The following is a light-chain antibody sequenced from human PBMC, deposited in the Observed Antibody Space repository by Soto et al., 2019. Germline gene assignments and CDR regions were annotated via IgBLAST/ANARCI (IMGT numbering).Light chain of an antibody. V-gene: IGLV2-8*01. CDR2: EVN. CDR1: SSDVGGYNY. J-gene: IGLJ1*01. CDR3: SSYAGSGTV. Sequence: QSALTQPPSASGSPGQSVAISCTGTSSDVGGYNYVSWYQQHPGKAPKLMIYEVNKRPSGVPDRFSGSKSGNTASLTVSGLQAEDEADYYCSSYAGSGTVFGTGTKVTVL.